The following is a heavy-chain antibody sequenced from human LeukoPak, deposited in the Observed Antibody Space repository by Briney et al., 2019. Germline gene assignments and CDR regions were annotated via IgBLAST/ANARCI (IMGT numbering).Heavy chain of an antibody. CDR2: IYYSGST. CDR1: GGSFSGYY. D-gene: IGHD2-15*01. Sequence: SETLSLTCAVYGGSFSGYYWGWIRQPPGKGLEWIGSIYYSGSTYYNPSLKSRVSISVDTSKNQFSLRLSSVTAADTAVYYCARDPKVAATRSSDYWGQGTLVTVSS. CDR3: ARDPKVAATRSSDY. V-gene: IGHV4-34*01. J-gene: IGHJ4*02.